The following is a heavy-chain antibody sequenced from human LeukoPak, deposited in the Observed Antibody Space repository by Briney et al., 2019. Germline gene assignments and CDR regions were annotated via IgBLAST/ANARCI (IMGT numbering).Heavy chain of an antibody. CDR2: IKHSGST. Sequence: PSETLSLTCAVYGGSFSGYYWSWIRQPPGKGLEWIGEIKHSGSTNYNPSLKSRVTISVDTSKNQFSLKLSSVTAADTAVYYCARGRFMITFGGVIGPRAFDIWGQGTMVTVSS. CDR3: ARGRFMITFGGVIGPRAFDI. J-gene: IGHJ3*02. D-gene: IGHD3-16*02. CDR1: GGSFSGYY. V-gene: IGHV4-34*01.